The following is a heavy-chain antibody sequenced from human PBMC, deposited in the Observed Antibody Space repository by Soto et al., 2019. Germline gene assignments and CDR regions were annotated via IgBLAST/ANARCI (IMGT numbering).Heavy chain of an antibody. Sequence: SETLSLTYAVYGGSFSGYYWSWIRQPPGKGLEWIGEINHSGSTNYNPSLKSRVTISVDTSKNQFSLKRSSVTAADTAVYYCARYGSGSYWSAYYYYGMDVWGQGTTVTVSS. V-gene: IGHV4-34*01. D-gene: IGHD3-10*01. CDR2: INHSGST. J-gene: IGHJ6*02. CDR3: ARYGSGSYWSAYYYYGMDV. CDR1: GGSFSGYY.